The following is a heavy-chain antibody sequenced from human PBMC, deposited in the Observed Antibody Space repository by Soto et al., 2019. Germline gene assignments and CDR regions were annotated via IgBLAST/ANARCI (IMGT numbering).Heavy chain of an antibody. J-gene: IGHJ3*02. CDR2: IYPGDSDT. CDR3: ARREFGGDAFDI. Sequence: EVQLVQSGAEVKKPGESLKISCQGSGNSFTRSWIGWVRQMPGKGLECMGIIYPGDSDTRYSPYIQGQVTISADKSTSTAYLQWSSLKDSDTAIYYCARREFGGDAFDIWGQGTMVTVSS. CDR1: GNSFTRSW. D-gene: IGHD2-15*01. V-gene: IGHV5-51*01.